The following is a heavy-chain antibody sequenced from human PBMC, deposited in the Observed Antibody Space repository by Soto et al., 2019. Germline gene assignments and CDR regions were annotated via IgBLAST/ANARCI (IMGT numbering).Heavy chain of an antibody. Sequence: SETLSLTCTVSGGSISSYDWSWIRQPPGKGLEWIGYIYYSGSTNYNPALKSRVTISVDTSKNQFSLKLSSVTAADTAVYYCARVWAAAGGYYYYGMDVWGQGTTLTVSS. CDR2: IYYSGST. CDR1: GGSISSYD. V-gene: IGHV4-59*01. D-gene: IGHD6-13*01. CDR3: ARVWAAAGGYYYYGMDV. J-gene: IGHJ6*02.